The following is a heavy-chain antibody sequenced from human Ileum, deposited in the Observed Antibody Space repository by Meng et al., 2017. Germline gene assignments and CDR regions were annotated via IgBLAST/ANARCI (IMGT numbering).Heavy chain of an antibody. D-gene: IGHD3-10*01. J-gene: IGHJ4*02. CDR1: GFTFNEYA. CDR2: VSGSGASV. V-gene: IGHV3-23*04. Sequence: VQLVEFGGDLMQPGGSLKLSCVGSGFTFNEYAMSWVRQAPGMGLEWVSGVSGSGASVKYADAALGRFTISRDNSMNTLYLQMTSLRVEDTARYYCVKDLYGSGNYRFDSWGQGTLVTVSS. CDR3: VKDLYGSGNYRFDS.